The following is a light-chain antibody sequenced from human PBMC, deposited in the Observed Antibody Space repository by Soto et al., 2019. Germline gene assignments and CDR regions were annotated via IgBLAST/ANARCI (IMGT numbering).Light chain of an antibody. Sequence: DIPMTQSPSTLSASIGDRVTITCRASQSINNWLAWYQQKPGKAPKLLIYKASSLESGVPSRFRGSASGTEFTLTISSLQTDDVAAYYCQQYNTYPITFGQGTRLEMK. J-gene: IGKJ5*01. CDR1: QSINNW. CDR2: KAS. CDR3: QQYNTYPIT. V-gene: IGKV1-5*03.